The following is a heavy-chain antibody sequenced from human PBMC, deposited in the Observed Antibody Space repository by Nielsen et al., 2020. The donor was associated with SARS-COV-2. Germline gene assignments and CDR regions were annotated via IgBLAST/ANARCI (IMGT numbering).Heavy chain of an antibody. CDR1: GCPIVSFGYH. D-gene: IGHD2/OR15-2a*01. V-gene: IGHV4-31*03. Sequence: SDTLSLTCLVSGCPIVSFGYHWNAILQHPGKGLEWFGHLTESGSTYYNPSLQSRVTISGDTSKNQFSLQLTSVTAVDTAFYYCAISRAVMTTFDTWGQGTLVSVSS. J-gene: IGHJ4*02. CDR3: AISRAVMTTFDT. CDR2: LTESGST.